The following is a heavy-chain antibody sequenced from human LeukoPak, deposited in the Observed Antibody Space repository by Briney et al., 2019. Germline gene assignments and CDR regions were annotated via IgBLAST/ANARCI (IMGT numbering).Heavy chain of an antibody. Sequence: KPGGSLRLSCAASGSGFTFRNAWMSWVRQAPGKGLEWVGRIKSKGDGGAADYAAPVKGRFTISRDDSKNTQYLQMNSLKVEDTAVYYCTTDWYDYWGQGTLVTVSS. CDR1: GSGFTFRNAW. CDR3: TTDWYDY. J-gene: IGHJ4*02. V-gene: IGHV3-15*01. D-gene: IGHD6-13*01. CDR2: IKSKGDGGAA.